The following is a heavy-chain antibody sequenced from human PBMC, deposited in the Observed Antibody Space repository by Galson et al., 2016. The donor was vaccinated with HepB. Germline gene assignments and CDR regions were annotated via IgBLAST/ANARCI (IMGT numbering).Heavy chain of an antibody. CDR2: IYPGDSET. CDR1: GDSFTNYL. Sequence: QSGAEVKKPGESLKISCKGSGDSFTNYLIGWVRQMPRKGLEWMGIIYPGDSETPYSPSFQGQVTISADKSINTAYLQWSSLKASDTAMYYCARPGLMTTVTFFDYWGQGTLVTVSS. D-gene: IGHD4-17*01. CDR3: ARPGLMTTVTFFDY. V-gene: IGHV5-51*03. J-gene: IGHJ4*02.